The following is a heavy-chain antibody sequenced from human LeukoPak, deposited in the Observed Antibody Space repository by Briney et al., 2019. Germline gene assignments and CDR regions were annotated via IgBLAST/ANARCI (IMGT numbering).Heavy chain of an antibody. Sequence: SETLSLTCAVSGHSISSGYYWGWSRQPPGKGLEWIGTMYYSGSTYYNPSLKSRVTIPADTSKNRFSLKLSSVTAADTAVYYCASLQSGTSTFFSRRPPTYYYYMDVWGKGTTVTVSS. CDR2: MYYSGST. CDR1: GHSISSGYY. J-gene: IGHJ6*03. V-gene: IGHV4-38-2*01. CDR3: ASLQSGTSTFFSRRPPTYYYYMDV. D-gene: IGHD1-14*01.